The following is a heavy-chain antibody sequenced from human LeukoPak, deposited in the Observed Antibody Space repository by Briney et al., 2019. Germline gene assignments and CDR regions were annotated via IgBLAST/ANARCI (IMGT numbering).Heavy chain of an antibody. CDR2: INHSGST. J-gene: IGHJ4*02. CDR1: GGFFSGYY. Sequence: SETLSLTCAVYGGFFSGYYWSWIRQPPGKGLEWIGEINHSGSTNYNPSLKSRVTISVDTSKNQFSLKLSSVTAADTAVYYCATHQLEWGDFDYWGQGTLVTVSS. V-gene: IGHV4-34*01. D-gene: IGHD2-2*01. CDR3: ATHQLEWGDFDY.